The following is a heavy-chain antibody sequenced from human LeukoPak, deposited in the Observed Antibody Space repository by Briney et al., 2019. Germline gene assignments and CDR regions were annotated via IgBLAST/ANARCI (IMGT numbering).Heavy chain of an antibody. D-gene: IGHD3-22*01. CDR3: ARDYYGSSGYYPFDY. V-gene: IGHV1-69*04. CDR2: IIPILGIA. Sequence: SVKVSCKASGGTFSSYAISWVRQAPGQGLEWMGRIIPILGIANYAQKFQGRVTITADKSTSTAYMELSSLRSEDTAVYYCARDYYGSSGYYPFDYWGQGTLVTVSS. J-gene: IGHJ4*02. CDR1: GGTFSSYA.